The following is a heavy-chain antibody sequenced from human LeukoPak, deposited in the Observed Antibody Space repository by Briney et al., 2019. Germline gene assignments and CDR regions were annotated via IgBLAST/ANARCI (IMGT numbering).Heavy chain of an antibody. J-gene: IGHJ5*02. D-gene: IGHD3-10*01. Sequence: SETLSLTCTVSGYSISSGYYWGWIRQPPGKGLEWIGSIYHSGSTYYNPSLKSRVTISVDTSKNQLSLKLSSVTAADTAVYYCARDLTIPYGSGSLNNWFDPWGQGTLVTVSS. CDR3: ARDLTIPYGSGSLNNWFDP. CDR1: GYSISSGYY. CDR2: IYHSGST. V-gene: IGHV4-38-2*02.